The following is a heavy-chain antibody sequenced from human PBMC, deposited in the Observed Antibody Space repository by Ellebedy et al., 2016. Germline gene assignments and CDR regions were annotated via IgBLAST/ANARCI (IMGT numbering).Heavy chain of an antibody. CDR3: ARVFGGVGYCSGGSCYSSVVDY. CDR2: IYYSGST. CDR1: GGSISSSSYY. J-gene: IGHJ4*02. V-gene: IGHV4-61*05. D-gene: IGHD2-15*01. Sequence: SETLSLTCTVSGGSISSSSYYWSWIRQPPGKGLEWIGYIYYSGSTNYNPSLKSRVTISVDTSKNQFSLKLSSVTAADTAVYYCARVFGGVGYCSGGSCYSSVVDYWGQGTLVTVSS.